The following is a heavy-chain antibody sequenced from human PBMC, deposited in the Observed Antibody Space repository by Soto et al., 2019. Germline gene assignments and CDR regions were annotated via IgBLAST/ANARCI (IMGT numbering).Heavy chain of an antibody. D-gene: IGHD3-10*01. Sequence: GGSLRLSCAASGFTFSNYAMNCVRQAPWKGLEWVSTIGGSGAPTYYADSVRGRFTISRDNSKNTLYLQMNSLRDEDTAVYFCASKLTFGSSSDYWGQGTLVTVSS. CDR2: IGGSGAPT. CDR3: ASKLTFGSSSDY. J-gene: IGHJ4*02. CDR1: GFTFSNYA. V-gene: IGHV3-23*01.